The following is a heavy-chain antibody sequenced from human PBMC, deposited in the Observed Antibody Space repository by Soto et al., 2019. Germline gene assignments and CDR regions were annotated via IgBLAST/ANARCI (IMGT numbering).Heavy chain of an antibody. V-gene: IGHV1-18*04. J-gene: IGHJ6*02. CDR2: ISAYNGNT. D-gene: IGHD5-18*01. CDR1: GYTFTSYG. CDR3: ARDRAGPPIQLWSYYYYYYGMDV. Sequence: GASVKVSCKASGYTFTSYGISWVRQAPGQGLEWMGWISAYNGNTNYAQKLQGRVTVTIDTSTSTAYMELRSLRSDDTAVYYCARDRAGPPIQLWSYYYYYYGMDVWGQGTTVTVSS.